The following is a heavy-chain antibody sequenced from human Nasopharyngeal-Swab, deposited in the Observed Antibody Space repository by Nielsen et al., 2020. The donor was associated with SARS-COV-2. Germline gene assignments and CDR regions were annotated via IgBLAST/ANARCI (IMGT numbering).Heavy chain of an antibody. J-gene: IGHJ5*02. CDR1: GFTFSSYG. Sequence: GESLKISCAASGFTFSSYGMHWVRQAPGKGLEWVAVISYDGSNKYYADSEKGRFTISRDNSKNTLYLQMNSLRAEDTAVYYCAKDSQAWLVKSSFWFDPWGQGTLVTVSS. V-gene: IGHV3-30*18. D-gene: IGHD6-19*01. CDR3: AKDSQAWLVKSSFWFDP. CDR2: ISYDGSNK.